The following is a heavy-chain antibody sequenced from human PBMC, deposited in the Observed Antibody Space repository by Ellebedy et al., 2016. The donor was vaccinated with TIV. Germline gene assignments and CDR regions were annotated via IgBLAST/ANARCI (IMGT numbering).Heavy chain of an antibody. J-gene: IGHJ5*02. D-gene: IGHD5-12*01. CDR2: ISAYNGNT. Sequence: ASVKVSXXASGYTFTSYGISWVRQAPGQGLEWMGWISAYNGNTNYAQKLQGRVTMTTDTSTSTAYMELRSLRSDDTAVYYCAIIVATIKSNWFDPWGQGTLVTVSS. CDR1: GYTFTSYG. V-gene: IGHV1-18*01. CDR3: AIIVATIKSNWFDP.